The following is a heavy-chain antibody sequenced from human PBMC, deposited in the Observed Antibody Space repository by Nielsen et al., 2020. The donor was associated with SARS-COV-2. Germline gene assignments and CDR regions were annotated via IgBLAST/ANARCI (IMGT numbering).Heavy chain of an antibody. CDR1: GGSVSSGSYY. Sequence: SETLSLTCTVSGGSVSSGSYYWSWIRQPPGKGLEWIGYIYYSGSTNYNPSLKSRVTISVDTSKNQFSLQLSSVTAADTAVYYCASSGYSSSWYRWDFDYWGQGTLVTVSS. J-gene: IGHJ4*02. V-gene: IGHV4-61*01. D-gene: IGHD6-13*01. CDR2: IYYSGST. CDR3: ASSGYSSSWYRWDFDY.